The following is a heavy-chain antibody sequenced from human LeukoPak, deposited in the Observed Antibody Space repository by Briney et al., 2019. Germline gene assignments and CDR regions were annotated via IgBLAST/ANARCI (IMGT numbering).Heavy chain of an antibody. J-gene: IGHJ4*02. CDR3: AKDIVVVVLTTYYFDY. CDR2: ISGSGGST. D-gene: IGHD2-15*01. V-gene: IGHV3-23*01. CDR1: GFTFSSYA. Sequence: QTGGSLRLSCAASGFTFSSYAMSWVRQAPGKGLEWVSAISGSGGSTYYADSVKGRFTISRDNSKNTLYLQMNSLRAEDTAVYYCAKDIVVVVLTTYYFDYWGQGTLVTVSS.